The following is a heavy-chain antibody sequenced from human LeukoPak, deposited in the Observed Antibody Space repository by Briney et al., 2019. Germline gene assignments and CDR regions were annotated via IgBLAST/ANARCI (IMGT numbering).Heavy chain of an antibody. Sequence: PGGSLRLSCAASGFTFDDYAMHWVRQVPGKGLEWVSGISWNSGNTGYADSVKGRFTISRDTAKNSLYLQMNSLRAEDMAFYYCAYGTGYSLYRGGAFDIWGQGTMVTVSS. V-gene: IGHV3-9*03. CDR2: ISWNSGNT. D-gene: IGHD6-13*01. CDR1: GFTFDDYA. CDR3: AYGTGYSLYRGGAFDI. J-gene: IGHJ3*02.